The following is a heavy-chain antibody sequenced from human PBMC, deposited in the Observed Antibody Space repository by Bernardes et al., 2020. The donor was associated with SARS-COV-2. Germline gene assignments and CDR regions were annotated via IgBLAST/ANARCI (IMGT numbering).Heavy chain of an antibody. D-gene: IGHD3-3*01. CDR2: IYYSGST. CDR1: GGSISSYY. Sequence: ETLSLTCTVSGGSISSYYWSWIRQPPGKGLEWIGYIYYSGSTNYNPSLKSRVTISVDTSKNQFSLKLSSVTAADTAVYYCARGGSLPGFWSGYPQEYYFDYWGQGTLVTVSS. J-gene: IGHJ4*02. CDR3: ARGGSLPGFWSGYPQEYYFDY. V-gene: IGHV4-59*01.